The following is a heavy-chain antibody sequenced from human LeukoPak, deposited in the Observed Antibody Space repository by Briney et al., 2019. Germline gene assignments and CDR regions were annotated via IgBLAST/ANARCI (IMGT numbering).Heavy chain of an antibody. CDR1: GGTFSSYT. V-gene: IGHV1-69*13. D-gene: IGHD3-22*01. Sequence: SVKVSCKASGGTFSSYTISWVRQAPGQGLEWRGGIISIFGTANYAQKFQGRVTITADESTSTAYMELSSLRSEDTAVYYCARDYNYDSSASDDALDVWGQGTTVTVSS. CDR3: ARDYNYDSSASDDALDV. J-gene: IGHJ3*01. CDR2: IISIFGTA.